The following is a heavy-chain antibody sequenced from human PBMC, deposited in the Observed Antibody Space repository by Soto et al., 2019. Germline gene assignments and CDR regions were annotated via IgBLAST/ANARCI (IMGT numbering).Heavy chain of an antibody. Sequence: VPLLESGGGLLQPGGSLRLSCAASGFTFSSYAMSWVRQAPGKGLEWVSVISGSGGSTYYADSVKGRFTISRDNSKNTLYLQMNSLRAEDTAIYYCAKDLTIFGVVTPYGMDVWGQGTTVTVSS. CDR1: GFTFSSYA. J-gene: IGHJ6*02. V-gene: IGHV3-23*01. D-gene: IGHD3-3*01. CDR2: ISGSGGST. CDR3: AKDLTIFGVVTPYGMDV.